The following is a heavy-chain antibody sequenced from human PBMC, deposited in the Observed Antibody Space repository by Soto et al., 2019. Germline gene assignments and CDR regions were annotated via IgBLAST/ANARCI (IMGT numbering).Heavy chain of an antibody. CDR3: ARGAFYDYVWGSYRTDAFDI. Sequence: QVQLQESGPGLVKPSQTLSLTCTVSGGSISSGDYYWSWIRQPPGKGLEWIGYIYYSGSTYSKPSLKRRVTISVDTSKTQFSLKLSSVTAADTAVYYCARGAFYDYVWGSYRTDAFDIWGQGTMVTVSS. J-gene: IGHJ3*02. D-gene: IGHD3-16*02. V-gene: IGHV4-30-4*01. CDR1: GGSISSGDYY. CDR2: IYYSGST.